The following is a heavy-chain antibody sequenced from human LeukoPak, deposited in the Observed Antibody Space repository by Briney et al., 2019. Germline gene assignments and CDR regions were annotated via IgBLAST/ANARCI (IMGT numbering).Heavy chain of an antibody. CDR3: ARGPEDYYDSSGYYGNDY. CDR1: GGSFSGYY. J-gene: IGHJ4*02. CDR2: INHSGST. V-gene: IGHV4-34*01. D-gene: IGHD3-22*01. Sequence: SETLSLTCAVYGGSFSGYYWSWIRQPPGKGLEWIGEINHSGSTNYNPSLKSRVTISVDTSKNQFSLKLSSVTAADTAAYYCARGPEDYYDSSGYYGNDYWGQGTLVTVSS.